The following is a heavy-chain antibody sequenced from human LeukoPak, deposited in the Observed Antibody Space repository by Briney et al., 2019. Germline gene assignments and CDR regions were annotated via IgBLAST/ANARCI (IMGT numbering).Heavy chain of an antibody. CDR3: ARQGDIVVVPAAAGLDV. J-gene: IGHJ6*02. D-gene: IGHD2-2*01. V-gene: IGHV4-59*12. Sequence: SETLSLTCTVSGGSISSYYWSWIRQPPGKGLEWIGYIYYSGSTNYNPSLKSRVTISVDTSKNQFSLKLSSVTAADTAVYYCARQGDIVVVPAAAGLDVWGQGTTVTVSS. CDR2: IYYSGST. CDR1: GGSISSYY.